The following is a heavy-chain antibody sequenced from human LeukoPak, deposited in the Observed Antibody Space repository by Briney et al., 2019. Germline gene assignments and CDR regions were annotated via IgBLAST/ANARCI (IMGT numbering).Heavy chain of an antibody. Sequence: AGGSLRLSCAASGFTFSSYGMHWVRQAPGKGLGWVAVISYDGSNNYYVDSVKGRSTISRDNSKNTLYLQMNSLRAEDTAVYYCAKEGYYGSGSYPDDWGQGTLVTVSS. J-gene: IGHJ4*02. D-gene: IGHD3-10*01. V-gene: IGHV3-30*18. CDR1: GFTFSSYG. CDR2: ISYDGSNN. CDR3: AKEGYYGSGSYPDD.